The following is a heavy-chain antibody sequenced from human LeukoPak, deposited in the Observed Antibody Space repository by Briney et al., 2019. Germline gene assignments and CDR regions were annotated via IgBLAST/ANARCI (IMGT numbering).Heavy chain of an antibody. J-gene: IGHJ3*02. CDR3: AKDPYDSSGYYYGDAFDI. Sequence: PGGSLRLSCAVSGFTFSSYAMSWVRQAPGKGLEWVSAISGSGGSTYYADSVKGRFTVSRDNSKNTLYLQMNSLRAEDTAVYYCAKDPYDSSGYYYGDAFDIWGQGTMVTVSS. CDR1: GFTFSSYA. V-gene: IGHV3-23*01. CDR2: ISGSGGST. D-gene: IGHD3-22*01.